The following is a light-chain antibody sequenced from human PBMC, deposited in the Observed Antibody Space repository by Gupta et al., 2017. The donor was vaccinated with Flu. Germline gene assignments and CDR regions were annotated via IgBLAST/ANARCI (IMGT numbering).Light chain of an antibody. CDR2: EVS. V-gene: IGLV2-14*01. CDR1: SSDVGGYNY. CDR3: SSYTSSSTVV. J-gene: IGLJ2*01. Sequence: SITISCTGTSSDVGGYNYVSWYQQHPGKAPKLMIYEVSNRPSGVSNRFSGSKPGNTASLTISGLQAEDEADYYCSSYTSSSTVVFGGGPKLTVL.